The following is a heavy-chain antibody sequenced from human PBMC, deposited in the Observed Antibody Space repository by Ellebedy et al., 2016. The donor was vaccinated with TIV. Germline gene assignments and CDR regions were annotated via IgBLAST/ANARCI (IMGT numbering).Heavy chain of an antibody. D-gene: IGHD6-13*01. V-gene: IGHV3-7*03. CDR3: ARGGASSSWFWRN. CDR2: INPLGSQK. CDR1: GPIFSHNW. Sequence: PGGSLRLSCVDSGPIFSHNWMSWVRQAPGKGLEWVAKINPLGSQKSYVDSVKGRFTISRDNAENSLFLEMSSLTDDDTAVYYCARGGASSSWFWRNWGQGTRVTVSS. J-gene: IGHJ4*02.